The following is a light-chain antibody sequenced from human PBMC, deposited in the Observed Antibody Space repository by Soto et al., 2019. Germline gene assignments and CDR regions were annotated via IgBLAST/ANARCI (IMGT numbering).Light chain of an antibody. V-gene: IGKV1-5*01. Sequence: DIQMTQSPSTLSASVGDRVTITCRASQSISSWLAWYQQKPGKAPKLLIYDASSLESGVPSRFSSSGSGTEFTLTISSLQPDDFATYYCQQYRSSWTFGQGTKVDIK. CDR3: QQYRSSWT. CDR1: QSISSW. CDR2: DAS. J-gene: IGKJ1*01.